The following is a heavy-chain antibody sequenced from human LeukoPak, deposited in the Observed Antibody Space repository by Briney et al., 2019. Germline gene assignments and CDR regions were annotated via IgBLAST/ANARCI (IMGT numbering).Heavy chain of an antibody. D-gene: IGHD4-23*01. CDR2: INPNGDRT. V-gene: IGHV1-46*01. Sequence: ASVKVSCKVSRHNFTDLSVQWVRQAPGEGLEWVGIINPNGDRTNYAQTFQGRVTMTRDTSTTTVYMELSSLRSEDTAVYYCARDMSTRVTPISYAFDVWGQGTMVTVSS. J-gene: IGHJ3*01. CDR3: ARDMSTRVTPISYAFDV. CDR1: RHNFTDLS.